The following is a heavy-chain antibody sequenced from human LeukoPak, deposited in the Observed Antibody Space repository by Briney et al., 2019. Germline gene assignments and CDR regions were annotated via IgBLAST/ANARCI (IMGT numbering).Heavy chain of an antibody. CDR2: IKQDGSEK. V-gene: IGHV3-7*05. J-gene: IGHJ4*02. CDR3: ARGLDY. Sequence: GGSLRLSCAASGFTFSNYWMTWVRQAPGKGLEWVANIKQDGSEKYYVDSVKGRFTISRDNAKSPLSLQMNSLRAEDTAVYYCARGLDYWGQGTLVTVSS. CDR1: GFTFSNYW.